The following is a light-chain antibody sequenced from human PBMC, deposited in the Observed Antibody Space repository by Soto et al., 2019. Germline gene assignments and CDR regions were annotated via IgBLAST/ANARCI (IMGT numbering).Light chain of an antibody. CDR2: DAS. CDR1: QSISSW. V-gene: IGKV1-5*01. J-gene: IGKJ2*01. Sequence: DIQMPQSPSTLSASVGDRVTITCRASQSISSWLAWYQQKPGKAHKLLSYDASSLESGVPSRFSGSGSGTEFTLTISSLQPDDYEAYYCQQYNSYPYTFDEGTMLEIK. CDR3: QQYNSYPYT.